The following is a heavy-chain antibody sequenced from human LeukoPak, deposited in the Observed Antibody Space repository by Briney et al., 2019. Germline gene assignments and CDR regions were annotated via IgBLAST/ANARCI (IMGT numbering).Heavy chain of an antibody. V-gene: IGHV3-23*01. D-gene: IGHD6-13*01. J-gene: IGHJ4*02. Sequence: GGSLRLSCAASGFTFSNYAMSWVRQAPGKGLEWVSLISGSGDTAYYLDSVKGWFTISRDNSKNTLSLQMNSLRAEDTAVYYCAPDLRGSAWSLDDWGQGTLVTVSS. CDR3: APDLRGSAWSLDD. CDR1: GFTFSNYA. CDR2: ISGSGDTA.